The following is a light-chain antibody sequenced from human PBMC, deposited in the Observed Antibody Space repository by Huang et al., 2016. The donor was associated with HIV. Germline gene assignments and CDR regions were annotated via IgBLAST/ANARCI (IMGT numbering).Light chain of an antibody. CDR3: QQLDTYPIT. V-gene: IGKV1-9*01. Sequence: IQLTQSPSSLSASVGDRVTITCRASQEINTNLAWYQQKPGKSPKVLIYAASTLQSGVPSRSIGSASGIYFSLTINNLQPEDFATYYCQQLDTYPITFGQGTRLDI. CDR1: QEINTN. CDR2: AAS. J-gene: IGKJ5*01.